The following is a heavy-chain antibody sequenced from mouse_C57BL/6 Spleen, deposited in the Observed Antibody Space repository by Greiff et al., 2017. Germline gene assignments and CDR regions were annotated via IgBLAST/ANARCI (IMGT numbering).Heavy chain of an antibody. D-gene: IGHD4-1*01. Sequence: QVQLQQSGPELVKPGASVKISCKASGYAFSSSWMNWVQQRPGKGLEWIGRIYPGDGDTNYNGKFKGKATLTADKSSSTAYMQLSSLTSEDSAVYFCARGTGTESFDYWGQGTTLTVSS. CDR1: GYAFSSSW. J-gene: IGHJ2*01. V-gene: IGHV1-82*01. CDR2: IYPGDGDT. CDR3: ARGTGTESFDY.